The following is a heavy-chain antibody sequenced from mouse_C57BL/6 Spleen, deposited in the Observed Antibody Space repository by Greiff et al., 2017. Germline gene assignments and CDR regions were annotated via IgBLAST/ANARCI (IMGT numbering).Heavy chain of an antibody. CDR2: INPSNGGT. D-gene: IGHD1-1*01. Sequence: QVQLQQPGTELVKPGASVKLSCKASGYTFTSYWMHWVKQRPGQGLEWIGNINPSNGGTTYNEQFKSKATLTVDKSSSTAYMQLSSLTSEESAVYYCAKGNYYGSSPLYYAMDYWGQGTSVTVSS. CDR3: AKGNYYGSSPLYYAMDY. V-gene: IGHV1-53*01. J-gene: IGHJ4*01. CDR1: GYTFTSYW.